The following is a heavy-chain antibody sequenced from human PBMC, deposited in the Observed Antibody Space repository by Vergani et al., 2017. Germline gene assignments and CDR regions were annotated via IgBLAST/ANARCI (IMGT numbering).Heavy chain of an antibody. CDR3: ARGRNSATHWFDP. CDR2: IYYSGST. D-gene: IGHD4-23*01. Sequence: QVQLQESGPGLVKPSETLSLTCTVSGGSISSYYWSWIRQPPGKGLEWIGYIYYSGSTNYNPSLKRRVTISVNTSKNQFSLKLSSVTAADTAVYYCARGRNSATHWFDPWGQGTLVTVSS. CDR1: GGSISSYY. J-gene: IGHJ5*02. V-gene: IGHV4-59*01.